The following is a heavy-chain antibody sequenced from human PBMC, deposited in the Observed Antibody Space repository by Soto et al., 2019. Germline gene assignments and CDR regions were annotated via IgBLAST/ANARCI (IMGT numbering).Heavy chain of an antibody. V-gene: IGHV4-30-2*01. Sequence: SETLSLTCAVSGGSISSGGYSWSWIRQPPGKGLEWIGYIYYSGSTYYNPSFQGQVTISADRSISTAYLQWSSLKASDTAMYYCARSAAAAGREDWFDPWGQGTLVTVSS. D-gene: IGHD6-13*01. CDR2: IYYSGST. CDR1: GGSISSGGYS. J-gene: IGHJ5*02. CDR3: ARSAAAAGREDWFDP.